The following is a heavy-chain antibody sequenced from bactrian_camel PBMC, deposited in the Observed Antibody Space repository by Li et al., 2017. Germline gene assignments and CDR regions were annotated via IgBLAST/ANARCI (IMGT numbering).Heavy chain of an antibody. Sequence: HVQLVESGGGSVQAGGSLKLSCTASTHSTTNCGVHWLHQAPGKGLEWVSHISRSGDTTNYADSVKGRFTISKDNAKNTLYLQMNSLRPEDTAIYYCAATFVPISSAGYCYTLDYWGQGTQVTVS. D-gene: IGHD2*01. CDR3: AATFVPISSAGYCYTLDY. CDR1: THSTTNCG. CDR2: ISRSGDTT. J-gene: IGHJ4*01. V-gene: IGHV3S1*01.